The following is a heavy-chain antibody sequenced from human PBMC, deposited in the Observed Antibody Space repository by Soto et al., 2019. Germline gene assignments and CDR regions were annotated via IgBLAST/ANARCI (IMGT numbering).Heavy chain of an antibody. V-gene: IGHV3-64D*08. CDR3: VKVQRGIAVAGPFDY. J-gene: IGHJ4*02. CDR2: ISSNGGST. CDR1: GFTFSSYA. D-gene: IGHD6-19*01. Sequence: GGSLRLSCSASGFTFSSYAMHWVRQAPGKGLEYVSAISSNGGSTYYADSVKGRFTISRDNSKNTLYLQMSSLRAEDTAVYYCVKVQRGIAVAGPFDYWGQGTLVTVSS.